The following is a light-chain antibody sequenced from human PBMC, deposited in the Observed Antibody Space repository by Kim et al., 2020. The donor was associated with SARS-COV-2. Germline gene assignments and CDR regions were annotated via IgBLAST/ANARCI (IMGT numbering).Light chain of an antibody. CDR3: SSYAGSSTMV. V-gene: IGLV2-23*02. Sequence: QSALTQPASVSGSPGQSITVSCTGTSSDVGNYNLVSWYRQHPGEAPQLLIYEVSKRPAGVSTRFSGSKSANTASLTISGLQVEDEADYHCSSYAGSSTMVFCGGTKVTVL. CDR1: SSDVGNYNL. J-gene: IGLJ3*02. CDR2: EVS.